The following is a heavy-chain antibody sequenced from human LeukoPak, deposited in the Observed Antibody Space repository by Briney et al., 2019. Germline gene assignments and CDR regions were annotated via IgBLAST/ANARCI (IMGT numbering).Heavy chain of an antibody. CDR2: IYSGGST. Sequence: GGSLRLSCAASGFTVSSNYMSWVRQAPGKGLEWVSVIYSGGSTYYADSVKGRFTISRDNSKNTLYLQMNSLRAEDTAVYYCASESNYYDSSGYSDFDYWGQGTLVTVSS. J-gene: IGHJ4*02. CDR1: GFTVSSNY. CDR3: ASESNYYDSSGYSDFDY. D-gene: IGHD3-22*01. V-gene: IGHV3-66*01.